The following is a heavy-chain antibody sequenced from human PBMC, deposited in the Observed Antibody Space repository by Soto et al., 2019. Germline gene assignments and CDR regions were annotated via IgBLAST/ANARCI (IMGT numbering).Heavy chain of an antibody. V-gene: IGHV3-9*01. CDR1: GFTFDDYA. CDR3: AKDMGYSRGWVDY. Sequence: EVELVKSGGGLVQPGRSLRLSCAASGFTFDDYAMHWVRQAPGKGLEWVSGISWNSGIIVYADSVKGRFTISRDNAKNSLYLQMDSLRAEDTALYYCAKDMGYSRGWVDYWGQGTLVTVSS. J-gene: IGHJ4*02. CDR2: ISWNSGII. D-gene: IGHD6-19*01.